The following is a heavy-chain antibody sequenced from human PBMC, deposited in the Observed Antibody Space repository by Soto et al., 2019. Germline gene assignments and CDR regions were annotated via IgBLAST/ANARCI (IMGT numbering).Heavy chain of an antibody. CDR2: TYYRSKWYN. D-gene: IGHD6-13*01. CDR1: GDSVSSNSAA. J-gene: IGHJ5*02. V-gene: IGHV6-1*01. Sequence: SQTLSLTCAISGDSVSSNSAAWNWIRQSPSRGLEWLGRTYYRSKWYNDYAVSVKSRITINPDTSKNQFSLQLNSVTPEDTAVYYCARDVTDPPAGTGRFDPWGQGTLVTVSS. CDR3: ARDVTDPPAGTGRFDP.